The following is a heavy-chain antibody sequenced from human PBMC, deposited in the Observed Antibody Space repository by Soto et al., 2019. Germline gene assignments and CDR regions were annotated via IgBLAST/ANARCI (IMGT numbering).Heavy chain of an antibody. CDR1: GGTFSSYT. V-gene: IGHV1-69*04. J-gene: IGHJ4*02. CDR2: IIPILGIA. D-gene: IGHD6-13*01. CDR3: ARDAEGIAAAGEPGFDY. Sequence: SVKVSCKASGGTFSSYTISWARQAPGQVLEWMGRIIPILGIANYAQKFQGRVTITADKSTSTAYMELSSLRSEDTAVYYCARDAEGIAAAGEPGFDYWGQGTLVTVSS.